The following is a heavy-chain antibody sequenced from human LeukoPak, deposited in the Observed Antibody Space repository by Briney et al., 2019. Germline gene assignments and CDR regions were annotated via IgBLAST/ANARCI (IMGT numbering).Heavy chain of an antibody. CDR3: ARDPYYYGSGSYALFDY. Sequence: PGGSLRLSCAASGFTFSSYWMSWVRQAPGKGLEWVANIKQDGSEKYYVDSVKGRFTISRDNAKNSLYLQMNSLRAEDTAVYYCARDPYYYGSGSYALFDYWGQGTLVTVSS. J-gene: IGHJ4*02. D-gene: IGHD3-10*01. V-gene: IGHV3-7*01. CDR2: IKQDGSEK. CDR1: GFTFSSYW.